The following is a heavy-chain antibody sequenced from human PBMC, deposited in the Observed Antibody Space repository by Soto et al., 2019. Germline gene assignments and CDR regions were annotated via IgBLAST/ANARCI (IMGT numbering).Heavy chain of an antibody. V-gene: IGHV4-39*01. CDR3: ARLGGYVSVGYYYLWDS. Sequence: PSETLSLPCRVSEGSINSDSSYWGWIRQPPGKGLEWIGVINHSGSTYHNLSLKGRVTMSVDASRNQFSLKLTSMTAADTAVYYCARLGGYVSVGYYYLWDSWGQGTLVTVSS. CDR1: EGSINSDSSY. CDR2: INHSGST. J-gene: IGHJ4*02. D-gene: IGHD3-22*01.